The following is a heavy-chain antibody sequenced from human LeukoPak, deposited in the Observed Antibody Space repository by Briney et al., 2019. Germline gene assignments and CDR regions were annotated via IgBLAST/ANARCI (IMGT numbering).Heavy chain of an antibody. CDR2: INSDGYSI. D-gene: IGHD6-19*01. J-gene: IGHJ5*01. CDR1: RFTLSGYW. Sequence: PGGSLRLSCAASRFTLSGYWMHWVRQAPGKGLVWVSRINSDGYSITYADSVKGRFTISRDNAKNTLYLQRKSLIAEDTAVYFCTRAGYSSGFDFWGQGTLVTVST. V-gene: IGHV3-74*03. CDR3: TRAGYSSGFDF.